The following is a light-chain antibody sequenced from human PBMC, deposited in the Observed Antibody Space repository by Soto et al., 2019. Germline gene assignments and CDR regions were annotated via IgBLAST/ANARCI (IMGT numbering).Light chain of an antibody. Sequence: DIVLTQSPSTLSLSPGERVTISCRASQSLGSYLAWYQQKPGQAPRLIIYDASNRTTGIPARFSGSGSGTDFNLTISSLEPDAFAVSYCQQHRNWPRGTFGQGTKLEIK. J-gene: IGKJ2*01. CDR3: QQHRNWPRGT. CDR1: QSLGSY. CDR2: DAS. V-gene: IGKV3-11*01.